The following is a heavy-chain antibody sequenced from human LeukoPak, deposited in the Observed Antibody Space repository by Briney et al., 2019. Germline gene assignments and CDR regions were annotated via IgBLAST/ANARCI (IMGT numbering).Heavy chain of an antibody. D-gene: IGHD6-19*01. CDR1: EFSVGSNY. CDR3: AREGPNSSGWYEGYYYYYYMDV. CDR2: ISSSSSYI. J-gene: IGHJ6*03. Sequence: GGSLRLSCAASEFSVGSNYMTWVRQAPGKGLEWVSSISSSSSYIYYADSVKGRFTISRDNAKNSLYLQMNSLRAEDTAVYYCAREGPNSSGWYEGYYYYYYMDVWGKGTTVTVSS. V-gene: IGHV3-21*01.